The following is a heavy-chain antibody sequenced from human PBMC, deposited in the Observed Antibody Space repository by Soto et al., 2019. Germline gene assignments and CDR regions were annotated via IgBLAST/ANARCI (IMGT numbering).Heavy chain of an antibody. CDR2: INPSGGST. CDR1: GYTFTSYY. V-gene: IGHV1-46*01. CDR3: ARDCISTSCYPFCGVRGGWFDP. D-gene: IGHD2-2*01. Sequence: GASVKVSCTASGYTFTSYYMHWVRQAPGQGLEWMGIINPSGGSTSYAQKFQGRVTMTRDTSTSTVYMELSSLRSEDTAVYYCARDCISTSCYPFCGVRGGWFDPWGQGTLVTVSS. J-gene: IGHJ5*02.